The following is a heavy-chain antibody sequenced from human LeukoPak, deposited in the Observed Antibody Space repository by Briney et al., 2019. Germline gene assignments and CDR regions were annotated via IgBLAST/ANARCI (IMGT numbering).Heavy chain of an antibody. Sequence: GGSLRLSCAASGFTFSNAWMSWVRQAPGKGLEWVSAISGSGGSTYYADSVKGRFTTSRDNSKNTLYLQMNSLRAEDTAVYYCAKEPYYDFWSGPSFDYWGQGTLVTVSS. J-gene: IGHJ4*02. CDR2: ISGSGGST. D-gene: IGHD3-3*01. CDR3: AKEPYYDFWSGPSFDY. V-gene: IGHV3-23*01. CDR1: GFTFSNAW.